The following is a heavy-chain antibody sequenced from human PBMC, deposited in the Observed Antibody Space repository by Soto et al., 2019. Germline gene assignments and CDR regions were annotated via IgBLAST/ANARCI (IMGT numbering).Heavy chain of an antibody. D-gene: IGHD3-22*01. Sequence: SVNLSFKASGGTFSSYAISWVRQAPGQGLEWMGGIIPIFGTANYAQKFQGRVTITADESTSTAYMELSSLRSEDTAVYYCARGYDSSGYYHVGYYSEYWGKG. CDR3: ARGYDSSGYYHVGYYSEY. CDR2: IIPIFGTA. V-gene: IGHV1-69*13. J-gene: IGHJ4*02. CDR1: GGTFSSYA.